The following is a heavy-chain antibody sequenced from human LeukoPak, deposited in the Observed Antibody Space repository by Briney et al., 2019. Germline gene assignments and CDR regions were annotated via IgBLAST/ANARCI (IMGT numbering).Heavy chain of an antibody. J-gene: IGHJ4*02. CDR1: GYSFTSYC. V-gene: IGHV5-51*01. CDR2: IYPGDSDI. CDR3: ARPKPDYYDSSGPFDY. Sequence: GESLKISCKGSGYSFTSYCIGWVRQMPGKGLEWMGIIYPGDSDIRYSPSFQGQVTISADKSISTAYLQWSSLKASDTAMYYCARPKPDYYDSSGPFDYWGQGTLVTVSS. D-gene: IGHD3-22*01.